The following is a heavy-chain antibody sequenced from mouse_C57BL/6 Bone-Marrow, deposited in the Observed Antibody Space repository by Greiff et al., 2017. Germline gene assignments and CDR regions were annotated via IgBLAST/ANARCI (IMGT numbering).Heavy chain of an antibody. CDR3: GRDVYGLFDY. CDR2: IRSKSSNYAT. Sequence: DVQLVESGGGLVQPKGSLKLSCAASGFTFNTYAMHLVRQAPGKGLEWVARIRSKSSNYATYYADSVKDRFTISRDDSHSMLYLQMNNLKSEDTAMYYCGRDVYGLFDYWGQGTSLTVSS. J-gene: IGHJ2*02. D-gene: IGHD1-1*01. V-gene: IGHV10-3*01. CDR1: GFTFNTYA.